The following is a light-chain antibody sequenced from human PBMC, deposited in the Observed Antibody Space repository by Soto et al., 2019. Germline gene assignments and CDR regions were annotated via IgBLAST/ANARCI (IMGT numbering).Light chain of an antibody. Sequence: EIVLTQSPGTLSLSPGERATLSCRASQSVSSGYLAWYQQKPGQAPRLLIYGASSRATGIPDRFSGSGSGKDFTLTISGLEPEDFAVYYCQQYVTSPLTFGGGTKVDIK. CDR3: QQYVTSPLT. CDR1: QSVSSGY. V-gene: IGKV3-20*01. CDR2: GAS. J-gene: IGKJ4*01.